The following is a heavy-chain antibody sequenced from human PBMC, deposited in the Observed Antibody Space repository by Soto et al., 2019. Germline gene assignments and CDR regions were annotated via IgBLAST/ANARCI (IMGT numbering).Heavy chain of an antibody. Sequence: QVQLVESGGGVVQPGRSLRLSCAASGFTFSSYGMHWVRQAPGKGLEWVAVIWYDGSNKYYADSVKGRFTISRDNSKNTLYLQMNSLRAEDTAVYYCARGYCRGGSCYSWQRWFDPWGQGTLVTVSS. CDR2: IWYDGSNK. D-gene: IGHD2-15*01. CDR3: ARGYCRGGSCYSWQRWFDP. CDR1: GFTFSSYG. V-gene: IGHV3-33*01. J-gene: IGHJ5*02.